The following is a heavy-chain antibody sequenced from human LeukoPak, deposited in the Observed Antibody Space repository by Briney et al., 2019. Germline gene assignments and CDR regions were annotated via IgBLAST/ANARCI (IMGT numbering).Heavy chain of an antibody. Sequence: GESLRISCKGSGYRFTSYWITWVRQLPGNGLESMWKIDPGDCYTTYSPSFQGHVTISADKSISTAYLEWSSLKASDTAMYYCARHRALGDTAVVPTPMFWFDPWGQGTLVTVSS. V-gene: IGHV5-10-1*01. CDR1: GYRFTSYW. CDR2: IDPGDCYT. CDR3: ARHRALGDTAVVPTPMFWFDP. J-gene: IGHJ5*02. D-gene: IGHD2-2*01.